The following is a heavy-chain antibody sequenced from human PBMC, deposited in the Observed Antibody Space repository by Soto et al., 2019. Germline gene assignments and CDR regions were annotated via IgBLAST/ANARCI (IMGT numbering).Heavy chain of an antibody. CDR1: GYTFPSYG. V-gene: IGHV1-18*01. D-gene: IGHD3-10*01. CDR3: ARDFYYYGSGSLMGDFDY. Sequence: QVQLVQSGAEVKKPGASVKASCKASGYTFPSYGISWVRQAPGQGLEWMGWISAYNGNTNYAQKLQGRVTMTTDTSTSTAYMELRSLRSDDTAVYYCARDFYYYGSGSLMGDFDYWGQGTLVTVSS. J-gene: IGHJ4*02. CDR2: ISAYNGNT.